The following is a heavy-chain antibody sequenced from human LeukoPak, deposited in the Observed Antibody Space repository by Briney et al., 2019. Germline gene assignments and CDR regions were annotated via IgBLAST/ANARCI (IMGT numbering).Heavy chain of an antibody. V-gene: IGHV3-7*01. CDR2: INPDGSQT. CDR1: GFTFSSYW. CDR3: ARDLGYGALDP. J-gene: IGHJ5*02. D-gene: IGHD4-17*01. Sequence: GGSLRLSCAASGFTFSSYWMNWVRQAPGKGLAWVALINPDGSQTNYVDSVKGRLTISRDNAENSLYLQMNSLRAEDTAVYYCARDLGYGALDPWGQGTLVTVSS.